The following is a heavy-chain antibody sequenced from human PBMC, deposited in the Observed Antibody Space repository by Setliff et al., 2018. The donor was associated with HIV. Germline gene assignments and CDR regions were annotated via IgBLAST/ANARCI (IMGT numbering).Heavy chain of an antibody. D-gene: IGHD2-2*01. V-gene: IGHV3-11*04. CDR3: AKDIIPAGLFHDL. CDR2: ISPNGNSM. Sequence: AGGSLRLSCAASGFTFSDYYMTWIRQAPGKGLEWVSYISPNGNSMYYADSVKGRFTISRDNAKNSLYLQMNSLRAEDTALYYCAKDIIPAGLFHDLWGQGTLVTVSS. J-gene: IGHJ5*02. CDR1: GFTFSDYY.